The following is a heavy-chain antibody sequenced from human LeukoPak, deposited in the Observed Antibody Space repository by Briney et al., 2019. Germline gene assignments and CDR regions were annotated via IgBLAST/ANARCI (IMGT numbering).Heavy chain of an antibody. CDR3: AKVRGVYCSSPACYYYDS. J-gene: IGHJ4*02. CDR1: GFTFSSYA. D-gene: IGHD2-2*01. CDR2: VSPSGGRT. Sequence: GGSLRLSCGASGFTFSSYAMSWVRQSPGRGLEWVAGVSPSGGRTLYADSVEGRFTISRDNSNDIVYLQLSSLRAEDSALYYCAKVRGVYCSSPACYYYDSWGQGTPVTASS. V-gene: IGHV3-23*01.